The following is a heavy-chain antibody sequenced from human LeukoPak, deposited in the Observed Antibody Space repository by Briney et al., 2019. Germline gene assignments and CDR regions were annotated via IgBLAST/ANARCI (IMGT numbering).Heavy chain of an antibody. D-gene: IGHD3/OR15-3a*01. CDR1: GFTFSSYA. CDR2: ISGSGGST. V-gene: IGHV3-23*01. J-gene: IGHJ4*02. Sequence: GGPLRLSCAASGFTFSSYAMSWVRQAPGKGLEWVSAISGSGGSTYYADSVKGRFTISRDNPKNTLYLQMNSLRAEDTAVYYCAKMMDWAFDYWGQGTLVTVSS. CDR3: AKMMDWAFDY.